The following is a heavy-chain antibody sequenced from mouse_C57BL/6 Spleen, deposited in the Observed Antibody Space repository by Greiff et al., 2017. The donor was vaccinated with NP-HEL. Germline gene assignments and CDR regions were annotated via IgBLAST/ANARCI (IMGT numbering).Heavy chain of an antibody. J-gene: IGHJ4*01. Sequence: EVQRVESGGGLVKPGGSLKLSCAASGFTFSSYAMSWVRQTPEKRLEWVATISDGGSYTYYPDNVKGRFTISRDNAKNNLYLQMSHLKSEDTAMYYCARDADYGYAMDYWGQGTSVTVSS. CDR3: ARDADYGYAMDY. D-gene: IGHD2-4*01. V-gene: IGHV5-4*01. CDR2: ISDGGSYT. CDR1: GFTFSSYA.